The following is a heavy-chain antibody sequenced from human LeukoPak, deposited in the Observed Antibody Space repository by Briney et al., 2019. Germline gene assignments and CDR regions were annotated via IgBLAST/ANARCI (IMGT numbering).Heavy chain of an antibody. J-gene: IGHJ4*02. D-gene: IGHD4-17*01. CDR2: IIPIFGTA. V-gene: IGHV1-69*13. CDR1: GGTFSSYA. Sequence: PMASVKVSCKASGGTFSSYAISWVRQAPGQGLEWMGGIIPIFGTANYAQKFQGRVTITADESTSTAYMELSSLRSEDTAVYYCASNDCGDYVGYYWGQGTLVTVSS. CDR3: ASNDCGDYVGYY.